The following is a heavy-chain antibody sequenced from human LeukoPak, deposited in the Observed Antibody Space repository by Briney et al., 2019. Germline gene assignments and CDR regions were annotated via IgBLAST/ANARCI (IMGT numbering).Heavy chain of an antibody. CDR1: GGTFSSYA. Sequence: ASVKVSCKASGGTFSSYAISWVRQATGQGLEWMGWMNPNSGNTGYAQKFQGRVTITRNTSISTAYMELSSLRSEDTAVYYCARGPVYYGDYVSYYYYMDVWGKGTTVTVSS. V-gene: IGHV1-8*03. D-gene: IGHD4-17*01. CDR2: MNPNSGNT. J-gene: IGHJ6*03. CDR3: ARGPVYYGDYVSYYYYMDV.